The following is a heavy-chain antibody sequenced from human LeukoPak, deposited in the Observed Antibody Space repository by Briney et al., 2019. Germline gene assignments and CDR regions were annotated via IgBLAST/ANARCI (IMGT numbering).Heavy chain of an antibody. J-gene: IGHJ6*02. Sequence: GGSLRLSCVASGFTFSSYGMHWVRQAPGKGLEWVAVIWYDGSNKYYADSVKGRFTISRDNSKNTLYLQMNSLRAEDTAVYYCARDPSARAAAGNYYYGMDVWGQGTTVTVSS. CDR2: IWYDGSNK. CDR3: ARDPSARAAAGNYYYGMDV. D-gene: IGHD6-13*01. CDR1: GFTFSSYG. V-gene: IGHV3-33*08.